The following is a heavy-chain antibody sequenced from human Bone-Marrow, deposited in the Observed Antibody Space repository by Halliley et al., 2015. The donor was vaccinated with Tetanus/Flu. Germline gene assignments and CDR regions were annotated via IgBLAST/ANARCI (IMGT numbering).Heavy chain of an antibody. D-gene: IGHD2-2*01. CDR2: MYYSGTS. V-gene: IGHV4-59*01. CDR1: GGPISGYQ. CDR3: ARVSPSAYYFDF. Sequence: TLSLTCTVSGGPISGYQWAWVRQPPGKGLEWIADMYYSGTSNYNPSLRNRVTMSFDTSKRQFSLRLESVTAADTAVYYCARVSPSAYYFDFWGRGTLVVVSS. J-gene: IGHJ4*02.